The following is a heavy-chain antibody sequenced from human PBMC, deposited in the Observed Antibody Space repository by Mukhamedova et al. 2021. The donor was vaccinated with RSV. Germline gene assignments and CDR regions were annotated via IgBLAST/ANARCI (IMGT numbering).Heavy chain of an antibody. D-gene: IGHD4-23*01. V-gene: IGHV4-61*02. CDR2: VYTSGTA. Sequence: IRQPAGKGLEWIGRVYTSGTANYNPSLKSRVTILIDTSKNQFSLKLSSVTAADTAAYYCARARESYGGHPGGFDYWGQGTLVSVSS. CDR3: ARARESYGGHPGGFDY. J-gene: IGHJ4*02.